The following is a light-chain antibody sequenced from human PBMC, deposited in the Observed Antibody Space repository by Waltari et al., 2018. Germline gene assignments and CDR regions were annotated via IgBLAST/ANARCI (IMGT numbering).Light chain of an antibody. J-gene: IGLJ3*02. Sequence: SYELTPPPSVSVSPGQTARITCSGDALPKQYAYWYQQKPGQAPVLVIYKDRERPSGIPERFSGSSSGTTVTLTISGVQAEDEADYYCQSADSSGTWVFGGGTKLTVL. CDR2: KDR. V-gene: IGLV3-25*03. CDR1: ALPKQY. CDR3: QSADSSGTWV.